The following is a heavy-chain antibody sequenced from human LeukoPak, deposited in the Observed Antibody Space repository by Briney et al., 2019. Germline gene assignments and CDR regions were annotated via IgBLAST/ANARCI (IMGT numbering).Heavy chain of an antibody. D-gene: IGHD2/OR15-2a*01. CDR2: IYYSGNT. Sequence: SETLSLTCTVSGGSISSYYWSWIRQPPGKGLEWIGYIYYSGNTYYNPSLKSRVTISVDTSKSQFSLKLSSVTAADTAVYFCARNTYTISRYYFDSWGQGTLVTVSS. CDR1: GGSISSYY. CDR3: ARNTYTISRYYFDS. V-gene: IGHV4-59*12. J-gene: IGHJ4*02.